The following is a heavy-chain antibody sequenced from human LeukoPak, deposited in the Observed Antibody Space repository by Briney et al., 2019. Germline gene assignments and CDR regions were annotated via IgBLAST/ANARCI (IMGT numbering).Heavy chain of an antibody. CDR1: GYTFSDYY. V-gene: IGHV3-11*04. J-gene: IGHJ3*02. CDR3: ARALYSSTCDAFDI. D-gene: IGHD6-13*01. Sequence: GGSLRLSCAASGYTFSDYYMSWIRQAPGKGLEWVSYISSRDSIIWYADSVKGRFTISRDNAKNSLYLQMNSLRAEDTAVYYCARALYSSTCDAFDIWGQGTTVTVSS. CDR2: ISSRDSII.